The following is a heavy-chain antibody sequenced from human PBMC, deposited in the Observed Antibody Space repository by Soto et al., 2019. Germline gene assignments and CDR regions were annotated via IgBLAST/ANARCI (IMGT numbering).Heavy chain of an antibody. CDR1: GFTFSSYS. J-gene: IGHJ3*02. Sequence: PGGSLRLSCAASGFTFSSYSMNWVRQAPGKGLEWVSSISSSSSYIYYADSVKGRFTISRDNAKNSLYLQMNSLRAEDTAVYYCARDLAPNSSGYDFAAFDIWGQGTMVTVSS. CDR3: ARDLAPNSSGYDFAAFDI. CDR2: ISSSSSYI. V-gene: IGHV3-21*01. D-gene: IGHD5-12*01.